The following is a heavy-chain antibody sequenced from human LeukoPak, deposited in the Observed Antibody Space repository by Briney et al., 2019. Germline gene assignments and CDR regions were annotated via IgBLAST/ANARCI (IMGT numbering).Heavy chain of an antibody. CDR2: IYYSGST. CDR3: ARYCSSTDCYKGGFDP. J-gene: IGHJ5*02. CDR1: GGSISSGGYY. Sequence: SETLSLTCTVSGGSISSGGYYWSWIRQHPGKGLEWIGYIYYSGSTYSNPSLKGRVTISVDTSKNQFSLNLSSVTAADTAVYYCARYCSSTDCYKGGFDPWGQGTLVTVSS. D-gene: IGHD2-2*02. V-gene: IGHV4-31*03.